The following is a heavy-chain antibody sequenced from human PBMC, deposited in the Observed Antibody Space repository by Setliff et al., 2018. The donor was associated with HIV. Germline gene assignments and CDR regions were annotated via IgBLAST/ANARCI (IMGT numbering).Heavy chain of an antibody. Sequence: SETLSLTCSVSGSSISSNSYWWAWIRQPPGKGLEYIGTIYHRGGTFNNPSLKSRVVVSVDTSKNQFSLKLTSVTAADTATYYCARDTGVNVAPDGRGYHTFDFWGRGTMVTVSS. CDR3: ARDTGVNVAPDGRGYHTFDF. V-gene: IGHV4-38-2*02. CDR2: IYHRGGT. J-gene: IGHJ3*01. CDR1: GSSISSNSY. D-gene: IGHD2-8*02.